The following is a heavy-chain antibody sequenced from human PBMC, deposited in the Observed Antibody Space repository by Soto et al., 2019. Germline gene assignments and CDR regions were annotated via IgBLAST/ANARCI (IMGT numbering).Heavy chain of an antibody. CDR1: GGSISSYY. CDR2: IYYSGST. CDR3: ATLPRGH. Sequence: SETLSLTCTVSGGSISSYYWSWIRQPPGKGLEWIGYIYYSGSTNYNPSLKSRATISIDTSKTQVSLKLSSVTAEDTAVYYCATLPRGHWGQGTLVTVSS. J-gene: IGHJ4*02. V-gene: IGHV4-59*08. D-gene: IGHD3-10*01.